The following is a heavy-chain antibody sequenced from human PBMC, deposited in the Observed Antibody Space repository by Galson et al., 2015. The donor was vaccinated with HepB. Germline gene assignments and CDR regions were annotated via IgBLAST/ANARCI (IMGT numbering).Heavy chain of an antibody. V-gene: IGHV7-4-1*02. Sequence: SVKVSCKASGSTFTSYAMNWVRQAPGQGLEWMGWTNTNTGNPTYAQGFTGRFVFSLDTSVSTAYLQISSLKAEDTAVYYCAREAWYSRCWYHRGGSYGMDVWGQGTTVTVSS. J-gene: IGHJ6*02. CDR3: AREAWYSRCWYHRGGSYGMDV. CDR2: TNTNTGNP. CDR1: GSTFTSYA. D-gene: IGHD6-13*01.